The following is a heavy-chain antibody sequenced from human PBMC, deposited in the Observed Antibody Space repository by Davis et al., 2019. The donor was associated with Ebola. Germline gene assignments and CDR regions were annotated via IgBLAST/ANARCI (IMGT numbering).Heavy chain of an antibody. CDR3: ARGWLRTGLDV. V-gene: IGHV6-1*01. CDR2: TYYKSKWYN. J-gene: IGHJ6*04. Sequence: PSETLSLTCAISGDSVSTAGWNWIRQSPSRGLEWLGRTYYKSKWYNDYAASVKSRITINPDTSKNQFSLQLNSVTPEDTALYYCARGWLRTGLDVWGEETTVTVSS. CDR1: GDSVSTAG. D-gene: IGHD5-18*01.